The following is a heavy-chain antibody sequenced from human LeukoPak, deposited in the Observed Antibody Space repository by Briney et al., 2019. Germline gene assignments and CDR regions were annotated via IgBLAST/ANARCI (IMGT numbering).Heavy chain of an antibody. CDR2: IYSDAGSI. CDR3: ARDADWNGQSCDY. J-gene: IGHJ4*02. Sequence: PGGSLRLSCAASGFTFNRYWMHWVRQAPGKGLDWVSRIYSDAGSISYADFVKGRFTISKDNAKNTLYLQMNNLRAEDTAVYYCARDADWNGQSCDYWGQGTLVTVSS. V-gene: IGHV3-74*01. D-gene: IGHD1-1*01. CDR1: GFTFNRYW.